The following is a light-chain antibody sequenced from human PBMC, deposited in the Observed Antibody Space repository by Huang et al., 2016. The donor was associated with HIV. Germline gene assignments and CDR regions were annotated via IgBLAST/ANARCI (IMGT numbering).Light chain of an antibody. CDR3: QQSYSSPPT. CDR2: SAS. Sequence: DIQMTQSPSSLSASVGERVTITCRASQSISRYLIWSQQKPGKAPKVLIHSASSLQSVVPARFSGSGSGTDFTLTISRLQTEDFATYYCQQSYSSPPTFGQGTKVEIK. V-gene: IGKV1-39*01. CDR1: QSISRY. J-gene: IGKJ2*01.